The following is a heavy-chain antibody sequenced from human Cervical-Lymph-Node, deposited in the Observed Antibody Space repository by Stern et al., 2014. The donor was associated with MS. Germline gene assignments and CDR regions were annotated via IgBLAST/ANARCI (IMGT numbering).Heavy chain of an antibody. CDR2: VRGSGGST. Sequence: EVQLVESGGGLVQPGGSLRLSCAASGFTFSSYAMSWVRQAPGKGLEWVSAVRGSGGSTYYADSVKGRFTISRDNSKNKLYLQRNSLRAEDTAVYYCAKSVSGKKATSWFDPWGQGTLVTVSS. V-gene: IGHV3-23*04. D-gene: IGHD1-26*01. J-gene: IGHJ5*02. CDR1: GFTFSSYA. CDR3: AKSVSGKKATSWFDP.